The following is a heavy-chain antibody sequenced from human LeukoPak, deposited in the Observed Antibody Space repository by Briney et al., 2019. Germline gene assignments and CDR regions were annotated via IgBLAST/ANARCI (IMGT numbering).Heavy chain of an antibody. D-gene: IGHD4-11*01. CDR2: ISYDGSNK. V-gene: IGHV3-30*03. Sequence: PGRSLRLSCAASGFTFSSYGMHWVRQAPGKGLEWVAVISYDGSNKYYADSVKGRFTISRDNSKNTLYLQMNSLRAEDTAVYYCARYSPQRNFYGMDVWGHGTTVTVSS. CDR3: ARYSPQRNFYGMDV. CDR1: GFTFSSYG. J-gene: IGHJ6*02.